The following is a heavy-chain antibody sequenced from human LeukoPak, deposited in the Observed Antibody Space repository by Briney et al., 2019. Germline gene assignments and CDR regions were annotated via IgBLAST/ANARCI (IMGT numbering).Heavy chain of an antibody. CDR2: ISYDGSNK. CDR1: GFTFSSYA. CDR3: ASLIDY. V-gene: IGHV3-30-3*01. J-gene: IGHJ4*02. Sequence: GGSLRLSCADSGFTFSSYAMHWVRQAPGKGLEWVAVISYDGSNKYYADSVKGRFTISRDNSKNTLYLQMNSLRAEDTAVYYCASLIDYWGQGTLVTVSS.